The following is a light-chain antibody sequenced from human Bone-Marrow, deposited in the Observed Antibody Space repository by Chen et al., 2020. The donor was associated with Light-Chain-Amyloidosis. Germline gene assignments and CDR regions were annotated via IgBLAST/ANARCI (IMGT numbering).Light chain of an antibody. V-gene: IGLV2-14*01. CDR1: SSDVGGYKY. CDR3: SSYTGSSSYV. CDR2: EVS. J-gene: IGLJ1*01. Sequence: QSALTQPASVSGSPGQSITISCTGPSSDVGGYKYVSWYQQHPGKAPKLTIYEVSNRPSGISNRFSGSKSGNTASLTISGRQAEDEADYYCSSYTGSSSYVFGTGTKVTVL.